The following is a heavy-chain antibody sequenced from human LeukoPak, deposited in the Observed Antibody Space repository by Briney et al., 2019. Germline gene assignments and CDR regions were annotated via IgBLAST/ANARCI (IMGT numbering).Heavy chain of an antibody. D-gene: IGHD2-2*01. J-gene: IGHJ6*03. CDR2: INHSGST. CDR3: ASSTSFRPPRKYYYYMDV. V-gene: IGHV4-34*01. Sequence: SETLSLTCAVYGGSFSGYYSSWIRQPPGKGLEWIGEINHSGSTYYNPSLKSRVTISVDTSKNQFSLKLSSVTAADTAVYYCASSTSFRPPRKYYYYMDVWGKGTTVTVSS. CDR1: GGSFSGYY.